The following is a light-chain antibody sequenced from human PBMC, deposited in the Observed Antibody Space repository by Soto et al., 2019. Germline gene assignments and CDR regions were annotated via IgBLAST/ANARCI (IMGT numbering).Light chain of an antibody. V-gene: IGLV2-14*01. J-gene: IGLJ1*01. CDR1: SSDVGGYNY. CDR2: EVS. CDR3: SSYTSVSTLYV. Sequence: QSALTQPASVSVSPGQSITISCTGTSSDVGGYNYVSWYQHHPGKAPKFMIYEVSSRPSGVSDRFSGSKSGNTASLTISGLQAEDEADYYCSSYTSVSTLYVFGSGTKLTVL.